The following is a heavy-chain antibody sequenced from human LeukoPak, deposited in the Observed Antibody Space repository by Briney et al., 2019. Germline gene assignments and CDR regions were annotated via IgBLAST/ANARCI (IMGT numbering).Heavy chain of an antibody. D-gene: IGHD1-26*01. CDR1: GFTFSSYA. Sequence: SGGSLRLSCAASGFTFSSYAMHWVRQAPGKGLEWVSAISGSGGSTYYADSVKGRFTISRDNSKNTLYLQMNSLRAEDTAVYYCAKDWVGAGPNYYGMDVWGQGTTVTVSS. CDR3: AKDWVGAGPNYYGMDV. J-gene: IGHJ6*02. V-gene: IGHV3-23*01. CDR2: ISGSGGST.